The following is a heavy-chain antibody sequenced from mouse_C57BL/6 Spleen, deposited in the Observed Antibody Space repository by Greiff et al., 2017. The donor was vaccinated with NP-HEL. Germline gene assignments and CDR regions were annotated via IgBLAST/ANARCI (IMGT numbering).Heavy chain of an antibody. J-gene: IGHJ3*01. V-gene: IGHV1-18*01. CDR2: INPNNGGT. Sequence: VQLQQSGPELVKPGASVKIPCKASGYTFTDYNMDWVKQSHGKSLEWIGDINPNNGGTIYNQKFKGKATLTVDKSSSTAYMELRSLTSEDTAVYYCALIYYDYDGLFAYWGQGTLVTVSA. D-gene: IGHD2-4*01. CDR1: GYTFTDYN. CDR3: ALIYYDYDGLFAY.